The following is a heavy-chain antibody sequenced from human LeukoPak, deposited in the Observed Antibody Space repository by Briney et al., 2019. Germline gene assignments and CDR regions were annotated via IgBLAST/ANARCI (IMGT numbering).Heavy chain of an antibody. V-gene: IGHV3-7*01. Sequence: GGSLRLSCAASGFTFTTYWMIWVRQAPGKGLEWVANIKQDGSGKFYVDSVKGRFTISRDNAKNSLYLQMNSLTAEDTAVYYCARARNGPHYFDYWGQGTLVTASS. CDR1: GFTFTTYW. J-gene: IGHJ4*02. D-gene: IGHD1-14*01. CDR2: IKQDGSGK. CDR3: ARARNGPHYFDY.